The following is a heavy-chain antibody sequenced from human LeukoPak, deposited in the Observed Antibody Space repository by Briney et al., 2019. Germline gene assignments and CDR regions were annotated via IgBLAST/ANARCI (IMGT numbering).Heavy chain of an antibody. CDR1: GFTFSSYA. CDR3: ARVVYDFWSGYGY. J-gene: IGHJ4*02. CDR2: ISGSGDST. D-gene: IGHD3-3*01. V-gene: IGHV3-23*01. Sequence: PGGSLRLSSAASGFTFSSYAMSWVRQAPGKGLEWVSTISGSGDSTYYADSVKGRFTISRDNSKNTLYLQMNSLRAEDTAVYYCARVVYDFWSGYGYWGQGTLLTVSS.